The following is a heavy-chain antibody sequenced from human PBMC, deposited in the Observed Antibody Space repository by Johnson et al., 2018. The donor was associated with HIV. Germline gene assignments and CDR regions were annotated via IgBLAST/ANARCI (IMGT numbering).Heavy chain of an antibody. D-gene: IGHD1-26*01. CDR1: GFTFSRYG. V-gene: IGHV3-30*02. CDR3: AKESKWESRTPHAFDL. Sequence: QVQLVESGGGVVQTGGSLRLSCAASGFTFSRYGMHWVRQAPGKGLEWVAFIRYDGSSKYYADSVKGRFTVSRDNSKNTLYLQMKSLRPEDTAVYYCAKESKWESRTPHAFDLWGQGTMVTVSS. J-gene: IGHJ3*01. CDR2: IRYDGSSK.